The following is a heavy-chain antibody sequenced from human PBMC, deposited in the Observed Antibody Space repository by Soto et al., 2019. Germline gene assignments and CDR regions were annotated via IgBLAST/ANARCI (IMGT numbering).Heavy chain of an antibody. Sequence: QVQLQESGPGLVKPSETLSLTCSVSGGSISGHYWSWVRQTPGKGLEWIGYIYYSGSTNYNPSLKSRVTISVDTCKNQFSLRLTSVTAADTAVYYCARGPYYDLIWNYYYMDVWGKGTTVTVSS. J-gene: IGHJ6*03. CDR1: GGSISGHY. V-gene: IGHV4-59*08. CDR3: ARGPYYDLIWNYYYMDV. CDR2: IYYSGST. D-gene: IGHD3-16*01.